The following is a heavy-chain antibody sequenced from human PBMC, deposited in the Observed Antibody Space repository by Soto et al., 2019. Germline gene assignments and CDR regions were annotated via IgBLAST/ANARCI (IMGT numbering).Heavy chain of an antibody. Sequence: AVKVSCKASGGTFSRYTISWVRQAPGQGLEWMGGISPILGIADYAQKFQGRVTITADRRTSTAYMELSSVRSEDTALCNCARDRYSSGWYYSSGSYYGMDVWG. CDR3: ARDRYSSGWYYSSGSYYGMDV. V-gene: IGHV1-69*10. CDR2: ISPILGIA. J-gene: IGHJ6*02. D-gene: IGHD6-19*01. CDR1: GGTFSRYT.